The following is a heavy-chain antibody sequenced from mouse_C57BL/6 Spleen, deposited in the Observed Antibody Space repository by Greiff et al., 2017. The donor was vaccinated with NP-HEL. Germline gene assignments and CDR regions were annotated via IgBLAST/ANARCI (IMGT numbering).Heavy chain of an antibody. CDR3: TRKDYSNLDY. Sequence: VKLMESGAELVRPGASVTLSCKASGYTFTDYEMHWVKQTPVHGLEWIGAIDPETGGTAYNQKFKGKAILTADKSSSTAYMELRSLTSEDSAVYYCTRKDYSNLDYWGQGTTLTVSS. J-gene: IGHJ2*01. V-gene: IGHV1-15*01. CDR1: GYTFTDYE. CDR2: IDPETGGT. D-gene: IGHD2-5*01.